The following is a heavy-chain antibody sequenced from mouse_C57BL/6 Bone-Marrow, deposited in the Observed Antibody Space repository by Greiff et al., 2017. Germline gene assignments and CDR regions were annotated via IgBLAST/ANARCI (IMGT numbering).Heavy chain of an antibody. CDR1: GYTFTSYW. CDR2: IDPSDSYT. CDR3: AIIYYDYGYYFDY. J-gene: IGHJ2*01. Sequence: QVQLKQPGAELVMPGASVKLSCKASGYTFTSYWMHWVKQRPGQGLEWIGEIDPSDSYTNYNQKFKGKSTLTVDKSSSTAYMQLSSLTSEDSAVYYCAIIYYDYGYYFDYWGQGTTLTVSS. V-gene: IGHV1-69*01. D-gene: IGHD2-4*01.